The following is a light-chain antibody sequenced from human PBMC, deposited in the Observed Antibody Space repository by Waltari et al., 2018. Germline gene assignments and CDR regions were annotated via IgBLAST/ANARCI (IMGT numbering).Light chain of an antibody. J-gene: IGLJ3*02. CDR1: GSDVGDYNY. CDR2: EVT. V-gene: IGLV2-8*01. Sequence: QSALTQPPSASGSPGQTVTISCTAPGSDVGDYNYVSWYQQHPGKAPKLMLYEVTKRPTGVPDRFSGSKSGNTASLTVAGLQAEDEADYYCSSHVVFGGGTKLTVL. CDR3: SSHVV.